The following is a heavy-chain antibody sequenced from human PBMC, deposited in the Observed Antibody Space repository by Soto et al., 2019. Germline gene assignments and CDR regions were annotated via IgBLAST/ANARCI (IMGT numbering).Heavy chain of an antibody. V-gene: IGHV4-61*01. CDR3: AREAGTFDY. CDR2: IYYSGST. J-gene: IGHJ4*02. D-gene: IGHD6-19*01. CDR1: GGSVSSGSYY. Sequence: QVQLQESGPGLVKPSETLSLTCTVSGGSVSSGSYYWSWIRQPPGKGLEWIGYIYYSGSTNYNPSLKSRVTISVDTSKNPFSLKLSSVTAADTAVYYCAREAGTFDYWGQGTLVTVSS.